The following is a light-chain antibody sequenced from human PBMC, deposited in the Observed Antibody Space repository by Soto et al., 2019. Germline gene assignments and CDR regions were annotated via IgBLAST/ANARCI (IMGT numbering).Light chain of an antibody. V-gene: IGKV3-15*01. J-gene: IGKJ1*01. CDR1: QSVSSN. Sequence: EIVMTQSPGTLSMSPVERATLSCRASQSVSSNLAWYQQKPGQAPRLLIYGASTRATGIPARFSGSGSGTEFTLTISSLQSEDFAIYYCQQYSSSPTWTFGQGTKVDIK. CDR2: GAS. CDR3: QQYSSSPTWT.